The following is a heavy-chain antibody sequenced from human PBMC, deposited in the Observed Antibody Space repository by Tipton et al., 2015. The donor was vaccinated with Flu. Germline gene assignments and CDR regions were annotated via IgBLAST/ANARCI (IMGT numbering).Heavy chain of an antibody. CDR1: GGSISSGSYN. V-gene: IGHV4-61*02. D-gene: IGHD3-3*01. CDR2: IYTSGSN. J-gene: IGHJ4*02. Sequence: TLSLTCTVSGGSISSGSYNWSWIRQPAGKALEWIGRIYTSGSNNYNPSLKSRVTISVDTSKNQFSLKLSSVTAADTAVYYCARSKYPPQGGVVDDYWGQGTLVTVSS. CDR3: ARSKYPPQGGVVDDY.